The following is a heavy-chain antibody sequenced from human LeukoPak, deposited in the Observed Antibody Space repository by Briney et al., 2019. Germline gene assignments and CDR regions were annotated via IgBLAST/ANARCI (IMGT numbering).Heavy chain of an antibody. D-gene: IGHD6-13*01. CDR2: IYYSGST. J-gene: IGHJ6*03. V-gene: IGHV4-59*01. Sequence: SETLSLTCTVSGGSISSYYWSWIRQPPGKGLEWIGYIYYSGSTNYNPSLKSRVTISVDTSKNQFSLKLSSVTAADTAVYYCARVFRGSSSRYYYYMDVWGKGTTVTVSS. CDR1: GGSISSYY. CDR3: ARVFRGSSSRYYYYMDV.